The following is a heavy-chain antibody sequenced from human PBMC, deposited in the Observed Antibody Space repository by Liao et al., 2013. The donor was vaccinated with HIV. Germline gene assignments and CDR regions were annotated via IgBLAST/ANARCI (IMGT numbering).Heavy chain of an antibody. V-gene: IGHV4-61*02. CDR1: GASINSGSYY. CDR3: ARGAQAAAGLLIYYYLDV. CDR2: IYTSGST. D-gene: IGHD6-13*01. Sequence: QVQLQESGPGLVKPSQTLSLTCTVSGASINSGSYYWSWIRQPAGKGLEWIGRIYTSGSTKYNPSLKSRVTMSVDTSKNQFSLKLSSMTAADTAIYYCARGAQAAAGLLIYYYLDVWGTGTTVAVSS. J-gene: IGHJ6*03.